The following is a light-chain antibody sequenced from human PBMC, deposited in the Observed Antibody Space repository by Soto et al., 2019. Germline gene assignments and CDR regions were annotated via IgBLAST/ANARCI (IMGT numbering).Light chain of an antibody. V-gene: IGLV2-11*01. Sequence: QSVLTQPRSVSGSPGQSVTISCTGTSSDVGGYNYVSWYQQHPGKAPKLMIYDVSKRPSGVPDRFSGSKSGNTASLNISGLQAEDEADYYCCSYAGSYTLVFGTGTKVTVL. CDR2: DVS. J-gene: IGLJ1*01. CDR1: SSDVGGYNY. CDR3: CSYAGSYTLV.